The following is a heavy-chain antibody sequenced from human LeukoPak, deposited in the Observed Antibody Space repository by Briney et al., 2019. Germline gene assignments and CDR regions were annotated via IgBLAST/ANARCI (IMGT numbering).Heavy chain of an antibody. V-gene: IGHV3-23*01. CDR1: GFTFTSDT. CDR3: AKCSTSAYTTGWCNWIDP. CDR2: TVSRGTT. J-gene: IGHJ5*02. Sequence: GGSLRLSCVASGFTFTSDTMNWVRQAPGKGLEWVSSTVSRGTTQYADSVKGRFTVSRDTSKNTLYLQMNSLRADDTAVYYCAKCSTSAYTTGWCNWIDPWGQGTLVTVSS. D-gene: IGHD6-19*01.